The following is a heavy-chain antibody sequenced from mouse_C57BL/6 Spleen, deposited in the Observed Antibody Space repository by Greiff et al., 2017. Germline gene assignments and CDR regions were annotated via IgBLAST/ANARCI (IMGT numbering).Heavy chain of an antibody. CDR3: ARYYYGV. J-gene: IGHJ1*03. CDR1: GYAFSSSW. V-gene: IGHV1-82*01. Sequence: VKLMESGPELVKPGASVKLSCKASGYAFSSSWMNWVKQRPGKGLEWIGRIYPGDGDTNYNGKFKGKATLTADKSSSTAYMQLSSLTSEDSAVYFCARYYYGVWGTGTTVTVSS. CDR2: IYPGDGDT.